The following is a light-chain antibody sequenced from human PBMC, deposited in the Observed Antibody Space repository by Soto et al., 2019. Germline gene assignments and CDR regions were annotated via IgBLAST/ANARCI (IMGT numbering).Light chain of an antibody. V-gene: IGLV4-69*01. Sequence: QRVLTQSPSASASLGASVKLTCTRSSGHSNYVIAWHQQQPEKGPRYLMKLNSDGSHSKGDGIPDRFSGSSSGAERYLTISSLQSEDEADYYCQTWDTGIRVFGGGTKLTVL. J-gene: IGLJ2*01. CDR2: LNSDGSH. CDR1: SGHSNYV. CDR3: QTWDTGIRV.